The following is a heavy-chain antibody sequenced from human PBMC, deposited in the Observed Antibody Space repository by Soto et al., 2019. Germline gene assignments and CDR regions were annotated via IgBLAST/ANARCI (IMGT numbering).Heavy chain of an antibody. CDR3: ARSGYDILTGPLPDY. CDR1: GGSISSSNW. J-gene: IGHJ4*02. D-gene: IGHD3-9*01. CDR2: IYHSGST. V-gene: IGHV4-4*02. Sequence: SETLSLTCAVSGGSISSSNWWSWVRQPPGKGLEWIGEIYHSGSTNYNPSLKSRVTISVDKSKNQFSLKLSSVTAADTAVYYCARSGYDILTGPLPDYWGQGTLVTVSS.